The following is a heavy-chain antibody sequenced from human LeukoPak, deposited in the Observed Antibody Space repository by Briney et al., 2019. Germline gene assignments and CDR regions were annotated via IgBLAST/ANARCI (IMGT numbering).Heavy chain of an antibody. Sequence: GGSLRLSCAVSGLIFRSYWMSWVRQAPGKGLEWVANINQDGSEKYFVDSVKGRFTISRDNAKNSLYLQMNSLRAEDTAVYYCARVSPYGSGSHWGQGTLVTVSS. CDR2: INQDGSEK. CDR3: ARVSPYGSGSH. D-gene: IGHD3-10*01. V-gene: IGHV3-7*01. CDR1: GLIFRSYW. J-gene: IGHJ4*02.